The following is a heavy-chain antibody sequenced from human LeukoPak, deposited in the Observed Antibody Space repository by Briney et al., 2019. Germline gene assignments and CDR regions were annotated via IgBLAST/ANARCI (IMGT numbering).Heavy chain of an antibody. J-gene: IGHJ6*03. CDR2: MNPNSGNT. V-gene: IGHV1-8*01. CDR1: GYTFTSYD. CDR3: ARVIVGVTFYYYYYMDV. Sequence: WASVKVSCKASGYTFTSYDINWVRQATGQGLEWMGWMNPNSGNTGYAQKFQGRVTMTRNTSISTAYMELSSLRSEDTAVYYCARVIVGVTFYYYYYMDVWGEGTTVTVSS. D-gene: IGHD2-21*02.